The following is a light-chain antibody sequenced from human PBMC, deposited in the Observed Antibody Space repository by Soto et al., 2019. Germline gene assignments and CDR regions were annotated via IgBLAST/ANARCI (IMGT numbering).Light chain of an antibody. CDR1: QSVSSSY. J-gene: IGKJ4*01. CDR2: GAS. V-gene: IGKV3-20*01. Sequence: EIVLTQSPGTLSLSPGERATLSCRASQSVSSSYLAWYQQKPGQAPRLLIYGASSRATGIPDRFSGSGSGSDFTHTISRLEPEDFAVHYCQQYGSSPLTFGGGTKVDIK. CDR3: QQYGSSPLT.